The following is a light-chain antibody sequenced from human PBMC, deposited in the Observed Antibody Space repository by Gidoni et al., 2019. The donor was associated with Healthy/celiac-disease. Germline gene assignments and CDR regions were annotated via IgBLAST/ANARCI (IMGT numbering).Light chain of an antibody. Sequence: DIQMTQSPSSLSASVGDRVTITCRASQSISSYLNWYQQKPGTAPKLLIYAASSLQSGVPSRFSGSGSVTDFTLTISSLQPEDFATYYCQQSYSTLGTFXQXTKVEIK. CDR3: QQSYSTLGT. J-gene: IGKJ1*01. CDR2: AAS. V-gene: IGKV1-39*01. CDR1: QSISSY.